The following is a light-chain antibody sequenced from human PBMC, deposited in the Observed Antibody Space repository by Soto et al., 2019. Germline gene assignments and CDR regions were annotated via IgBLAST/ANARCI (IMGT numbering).Light chain of an antibody. Sequence: IVLTQSPGTLSLSPGERATLSCRASQSVRSTYLAWYQQKPGQAPRILMYDVSTRATDIPDRFSGSGSGTDFTLTISRLEPEDFAVYYCQQYGNLPTFGQGTRLEI. CDR1: QSVRSTY. CDR2: DVS. V-gene: IGKV3-20*01. CDR3: QQYGNLPT. J-gene: IGKJ5*01.